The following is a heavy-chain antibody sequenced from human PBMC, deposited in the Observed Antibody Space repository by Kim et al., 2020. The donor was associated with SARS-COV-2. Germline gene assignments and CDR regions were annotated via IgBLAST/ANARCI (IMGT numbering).Heavy chain of an antibody. CDR3: ARSEGRASWHQFDY. V-gene: IGHV4-59*01. CDR2: IFYGGDT. CDR1: GDSFSAYY. Sequence: SETLSLTCTVSGDSFSAYYWSWIRHLPGKGLEWIGYIFYGGDTNYNPSLKSRVTMSWDTSRNEFSVDLTSVTDADTAIYYCARSEGRASWHQFDYWGQGILVTVPS. J-gene: IGHJ4*02.